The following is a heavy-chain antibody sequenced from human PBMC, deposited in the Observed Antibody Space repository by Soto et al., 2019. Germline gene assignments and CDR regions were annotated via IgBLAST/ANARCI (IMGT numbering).Heavy chain of an antibody. D-gene: IGHD3-16*01. J-gene: IGHJ4*02. CDR1: GYTFTNFG. Sequence: QVQLVQSGAEVKKPGASVKVSCKASGYTFTNFGISWVRQDPGQGLEWMGWISAYNGNTNYAQNFQGRVTMTTDTSTNKADRELKSLRADATAVYYWARGGTPIDHWSQGTLVTVSS. CDR2: ISAYNGNT. V-gene: IGHV1-18*01. CDR3: ARGGTPIDH.